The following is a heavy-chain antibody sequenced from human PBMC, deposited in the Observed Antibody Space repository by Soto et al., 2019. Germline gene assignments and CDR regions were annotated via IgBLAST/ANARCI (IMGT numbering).Heavy chain of an antibody. CDR2: INTGNGNT. CDR3: ASGERLYFYYYGMDV. V-gene: IGHV1-3*04. CDR1: VYNFTPYA. Sequence: SGKVSCKSSVYNFTPYAMLSVRQAPGQRPEWMGWINTGNGNTKYSPKFHARVTITRDTSASTAYMELSSLKSEDTAVYYCASGERLYFYYYGMDVWGQGSTVIVSS. J-gene: IGHJ6*02. D-gene: IGHD3-3*01.